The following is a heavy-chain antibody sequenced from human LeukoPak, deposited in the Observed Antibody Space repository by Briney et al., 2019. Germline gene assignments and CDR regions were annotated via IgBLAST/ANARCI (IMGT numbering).Heavy chain of an antibody. CDR2: INPNSGGT. CDR1: GYTFTGYY. V-gene: IGHV1-2*04. Sequence: GASVKVSCKASGYTFTGYYMHWVRQAPGQGLEWMGWINPNSGGTNYAQKFQGWVTMTRDTSINTAYMELSRLRSDDTAVYYCARRGRDYYYGMDVWGQGTTVTVSS. J-gene: IGHJ6*02. CDR3: ARRGRDYYYGMDV.